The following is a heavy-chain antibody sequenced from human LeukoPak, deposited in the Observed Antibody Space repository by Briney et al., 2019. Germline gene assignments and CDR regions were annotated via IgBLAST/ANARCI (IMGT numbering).Heavy chain of an antibody. D-gene: IGHD3-22*01. Sequence: ASVKVSCKASGYTFISYDINWVRHATGQGLEWMGWMNPNSGITGYAQKFQGRVSMTRNTSISTAYMELSSLKSEDTAVYYCARGLYYYDSNGRTPYDYWGQGTLVTVSS. CDR2: MNPNSGIT. CDR1: GYTFISYD. J-gene: IGHJ4*02. CDR3: ARGLYYYDSNGRTPYDY. V-gene: IGHV1-8*01.